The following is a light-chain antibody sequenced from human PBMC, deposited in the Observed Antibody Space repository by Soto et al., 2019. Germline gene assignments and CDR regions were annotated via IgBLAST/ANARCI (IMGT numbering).Light chain of an antibody. CDR1: QSVRSSS. Sequence: EIVLTQSPGTLSLSPCERAALSCRASQSVRSSSLAWYQQKPGQAPRLLIYGASSRATGIPDRFSGSGSGTDFTLTISRLEPEDFAVFYCQQYGSSITFGQGTRLEIK. J-gene: IGKJ5*01. CDR3: QQYGSSIT. CDR2: GAS. V-gene: IGKV3-20*01.